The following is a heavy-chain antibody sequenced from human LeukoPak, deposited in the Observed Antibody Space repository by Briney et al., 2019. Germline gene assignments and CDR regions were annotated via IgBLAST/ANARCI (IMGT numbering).Heavy chain of an antibody. CDR1: ASTFSSYA. Sequence: GGSLRLSCAASASTFSSYAMSWVRQAPGKGLEWVSGVSGSGGSTYYADSVKGRFTISRDNSKNTLYLQLYSLRVEDTAEYYCAKTLRESSGREYFDLWGRGTLVTVSS. CDR2: VSGSGGST. D-gene: IGHD6-19*01. CDR3: AKTLRESSGREYFDL. J-gene: IGHJ2*01. V-gene: IGHV3-23*01.